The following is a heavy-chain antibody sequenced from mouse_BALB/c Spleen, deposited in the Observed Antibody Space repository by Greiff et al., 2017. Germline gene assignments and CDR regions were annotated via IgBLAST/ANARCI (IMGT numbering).Heavy chain of an antibody. CDR3: ARDYRYPYYFDY. D-gene: IGHD2-14*01. V-gene: IGHV1-18*01. J-gene: IGHJ2*01. Sequence: VQLQQSGPELVKPGASMKLSCKASGYSFTGYTMNWVKQSHGKNLERIGLINPYNGGTSYNQKFKGKATLTVDKSSSTAYMELLSLTSEDSAVYYGARDYRYPYYFDYWGQGTTLTVSS. CDR1: GYSFTGYT. CDR2: INPYNGGT.